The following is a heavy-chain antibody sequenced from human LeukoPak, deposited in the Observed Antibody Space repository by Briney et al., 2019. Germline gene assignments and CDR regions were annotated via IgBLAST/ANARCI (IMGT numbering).Heavy chain of an antibody. CDR2: IYYSGST. CDR3: ARGPAYYDFWSGYYKGYLKPFDY. Sequence: PSETLSLTCTVSGGSISSGGYYWSWIRQHPGKGLEWIGYIYYSGSTYYNPSLKSRVTISGDTSKNQFSLKLSSVTAAGTAVYYCARGPAYYDFWSGYYKGYLKPFDYWGQGTLVTVSS. CDR1: GGSISSGGYY. J-gene: IGHJ4*02. V-gene: IGHV4-31*03. D-gene: IGHD3-3*01.